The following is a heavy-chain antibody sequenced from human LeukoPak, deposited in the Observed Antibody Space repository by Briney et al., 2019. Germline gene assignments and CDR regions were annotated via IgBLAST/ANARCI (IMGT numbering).Heavy chain of an antibody. CDR2: IVVGSGNT. V-gene: IGHV1-58*01. J-gene: IGHJ3*02. Sequence: GTSVKVSCKASGFTFASSAVQWVRQARGQRLEWIGWIVVGSGNTNYAQKFQERVTITRDMSTSTAYMELSSLRSEDTAVYYCAADSGVVVANDAFDIWGQGTMVTVSS. CDR3: AADSGVVVANDAFDI. CDR1: GFTFASSA. D-gene: IGHD6-19*01.